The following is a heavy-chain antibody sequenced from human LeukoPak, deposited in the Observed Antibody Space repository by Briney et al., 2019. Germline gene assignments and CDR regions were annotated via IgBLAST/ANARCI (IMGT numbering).Heavy chain of an antibody. CDR1: GFTFSSYS. J-gene: IGHJ4*02. CDR2: ISSSSSYI. D-gene: IGHD4-17*01. CDR3: ARPRDYGDYGGGY. Sequence: SGGSLRLSCAACGFTFSSYSMNWVRQAPGKGLEWVSSISSSSSYIYYADSVKGRFTISRDNAKNSLYLQMNSLRAEDTAVYYCARPRDYGDYGGGYWGQGTLVTVSS. V-gene: IGHV3-21*01.